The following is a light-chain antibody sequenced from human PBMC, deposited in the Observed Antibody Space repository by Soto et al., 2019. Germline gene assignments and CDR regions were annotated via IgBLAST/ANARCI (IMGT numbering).Light chain of an antibody. CDR1: QDISSR. J-gene: IGKJ2*01. CDR3: QQASSLPYT. V-gene: IGKV1-12*01. CDR2: VAS. Sequence: DIQMTQFPSSVSASVGDTVTITCRASQDISSRLAWYQQKPGKAPSLLISVASTLQSGVPSRFSGSGSGTDFTLTISSLQPADFATYYCQQASSLPYTFGQGTKLDMK.